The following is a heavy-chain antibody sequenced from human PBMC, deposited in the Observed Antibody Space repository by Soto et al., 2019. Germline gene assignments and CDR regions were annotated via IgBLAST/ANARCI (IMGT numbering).Heavy chain of an antibody. V-gene: IGHV4-59*01. D-gene: IGHD3-16*01. Sequence: PSETLSLTWNVSGGSIGSYYWNWLRQPAGKALEWLGYVYYTGSTNYNPSLEGRATISVDSSKNQVSLNLRSVTAADSATYYCARVITYHYGMDVWGQGITVTVSS. J-gene: IGHJ6*02. CDR2: VYYTGST. CDR1: GGSIGSYY. CDR3: ARVITYHYGMDV.